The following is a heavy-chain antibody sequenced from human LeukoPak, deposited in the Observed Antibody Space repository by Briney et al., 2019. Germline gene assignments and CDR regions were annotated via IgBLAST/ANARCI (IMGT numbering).Heavy chain of an antibody. J-gene: IGHJ5*02. CDR1: GGSFSGYY. CDR3: ARHWIAAAGTFDP. CDR2: INHSGST. Sequence: SETLSLTCAVYGGSFSGYYWSWIRQPPGKGLEWIGEINHSGSTNYNPSLKSRVTISLDTSKNQFSLKLSSVTAADTAVYYCARHWIAAAGTFDPWGQGTLVTVSS. V-gene: IGHV4-34*01. D-gene: IGHD6-13*01.